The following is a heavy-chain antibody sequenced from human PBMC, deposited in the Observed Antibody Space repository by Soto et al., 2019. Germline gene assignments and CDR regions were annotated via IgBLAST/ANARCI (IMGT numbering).Heavy chain of an antibody. Sequence: QVQLVESGGGVVQPGRSLRLSCAASGFTFSSYAMHWVRQAPGKGLEWVAAMSFDGYDKYYADSVKGRFIISRDNSMDTLYLQMTSLRAEDTAVYYCARDLKKVVRGIDYWGQGTLVTVSS. V-gene: IGHV3-30-3*01. D-gene: IGHD3-10*01. J-gene: IGHJ4*02. CDR3: ARDLKKVVRGIDY. CDR1: GFTFSSYA. CDR2: MSFDGYDK.